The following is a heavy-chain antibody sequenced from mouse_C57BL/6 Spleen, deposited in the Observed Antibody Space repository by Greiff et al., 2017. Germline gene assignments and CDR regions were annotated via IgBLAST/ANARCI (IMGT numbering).Heavy chain of an antibody. V-gene: IGHV1-54*01. CDR1: GYAFTNYL. Sequence: VQLQQSGAELVRPGTSVKVSCKASGYAFTNYLIEWVKQRPGQGLEWIGVINPGSGGTNYNEKFKGKVTLTADKSSSTAYMQLSSLTSEDSAVYFCARSWIYYYCSSYDYWGQGTTLTVSS. D-gene: IGHD1-1*01. CDR3: ARSWIYYYCSSYDY. CDR2: INPGSGGT. J-gene: IGHJ2*01.